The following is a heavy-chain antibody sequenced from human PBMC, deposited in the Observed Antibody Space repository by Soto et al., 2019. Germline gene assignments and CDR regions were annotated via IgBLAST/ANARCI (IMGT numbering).Heavy chain of an antibody. J-gene: IGHJ4*02. D-gene: IGHD3-10*01. V-gene: IGHV3-30-3*01. CDR2: ISFDGSNK. CDR3: ARDPHTRGFDY. CDR1: GFIFSSYA. Sequence: ESGGGMVQPGGSLRLSCAASGFIFSSYALHWVRQAPGKGLEWVAIISFDGSNKHYADSVKGRFTISRDDSENTLYLQMNSLRAEDTAVYYCARDPHTRGFDYWGQGTLVTVSS.